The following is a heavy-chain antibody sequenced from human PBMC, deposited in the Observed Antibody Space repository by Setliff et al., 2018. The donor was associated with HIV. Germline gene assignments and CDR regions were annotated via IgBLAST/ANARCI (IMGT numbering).Heavy chain of an antibody. J-gene: IGHJ5*02. CDR3: ARGYCGGGICYSPNWLDP. CDR1: GYTFTSYA. CDR2: INAGNGNT. V-gene: IGHV1-3*01. Sequence: ASVKVSCKASGYTFTSYAMHWVRQAPGQRLEWMGWINAGNGNTKYSQKFQGRVTITRDTSTSTAYMELRSLTSDDTAVYYCARGYCGGGICYSPNWLDPWGQGTLVTVSS. D-gene: IGHD2-15*01.